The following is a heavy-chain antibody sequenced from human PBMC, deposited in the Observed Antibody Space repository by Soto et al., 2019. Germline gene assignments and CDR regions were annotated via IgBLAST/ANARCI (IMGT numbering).Heavy chain of an antibody. J-gene: IGHJ6*02. CDR2: ISYDGSNK. Sequence: GGSLRLSCAASGFTFSSYAMHWVRQAPGKGLEWVAVISYDGSNKYYADSVKGRFTISRDNSKNTLYLQMNSLRAEDTAVYYCARERATTTFGVVNHYYYGMDVWGQGTTVTVSS. CDR3: ARERATTTFGVVNHYYYGMDV. D-gene: IGHD3-3*01. V-gene: IGHV3-30-3*01. CDR1: GFTFSSYA.